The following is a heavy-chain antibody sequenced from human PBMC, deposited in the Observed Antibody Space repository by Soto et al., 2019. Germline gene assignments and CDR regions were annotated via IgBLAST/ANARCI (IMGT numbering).Heavy chain of an antibody. J-gene: IGHJ3*02. CDR2: IYYSGST. CDR1: GGSISSGGYY. Sequence: SETLSLTXTVSGGSISSGGYYWSWIRQHPGKGLEWIGYIYYSGSTYYNPSLKSRVTISVDTSKNQFSLKLSSVTAADTAVYYWARLIVVVVAATPVSAFDIWGQGTMVTVSS. V-gene: IGHV4-31*03. D-gene: IGHD2-15*01. CDR3: ARLIVVVVAATPVSAFDI.